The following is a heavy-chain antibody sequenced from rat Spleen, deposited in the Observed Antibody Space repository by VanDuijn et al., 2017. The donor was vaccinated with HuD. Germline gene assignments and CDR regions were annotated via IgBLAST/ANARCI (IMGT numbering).Heavy chain of an antibody. CDR2: IAYDGSST. V-gene: IGHV5-7*01. CDR3: AREIRHYFDC. CDR1: GFTFSDYY. Sequence: EVQLVESGGGLVQPGRSLKLSCAASGFTFSDYYMAWVRQAPTKGLEWVATIAYDGSSTYCRDSVRGRFTISRDNAKSTLSLQMDSPRSVDTATYYCAREIRHYFDCWGQGIRVTVSS. J-gene: IGHJ2*01.